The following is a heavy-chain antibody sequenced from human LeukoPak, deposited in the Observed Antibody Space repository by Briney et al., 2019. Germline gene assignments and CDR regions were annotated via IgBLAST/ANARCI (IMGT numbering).Heavy chain of an antibody. CDR1: GGSISGYY. J-gene: IGHJ4*02. CDR2: MADSGST. V-gene: IGHV4-59*01. D-gene: IGHD2-8*02. CDR3: ARARGGYWFQDY. Sequence: PSETLSLTCTVSGGSISGYYWSWVRQPPGKGLEWIGYMADSGSTKYNPSLTSRLTISVATSKNQSSLKLSSVTTLDTAVYYCARARGGYWFQDYWGQGTLVTVSS.